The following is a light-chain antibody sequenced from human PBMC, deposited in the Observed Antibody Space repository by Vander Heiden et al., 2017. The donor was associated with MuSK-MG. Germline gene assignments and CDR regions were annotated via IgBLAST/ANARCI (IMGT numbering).Light chain of an antibody. Sequence: DIQMTQSPSSLSASVGDRVTITCRATQSIRSYLHWYQQKPGKAPKLLIYAASSLQSGVPSRFSGSGSGTDFTLTISRLQLEDFATYYCQQSYTIPYTFGQGTKLEIK. CDR2: AAS. CDR3: QQSYTIPYT. V-gene: IGKV1-39*01. CDR1: QSIRSY. J-gene: IGKJ2*01.